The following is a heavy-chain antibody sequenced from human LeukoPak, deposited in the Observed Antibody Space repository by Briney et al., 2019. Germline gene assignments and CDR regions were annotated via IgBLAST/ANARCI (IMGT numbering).Heavy chain of an antibody. CDR1: GGSISSSSYY. V-gene: IGHV4-39*07. J-gene: IGHJ4*02. D-gene: IGHD3-22*01. CDR3: ARVTGYMIEDYFDY. CDR2: IYYSGST. Sequence: SETLSLTCTVSGGSISSSSYYWGWIRQPPGKGLEWIGSIYYSGSTYYNPSLKSRVTISVETSKNQFSLKLRSVTAADTAVYYCARVTGYMIEDYFDYWGQGTLVTVSS.